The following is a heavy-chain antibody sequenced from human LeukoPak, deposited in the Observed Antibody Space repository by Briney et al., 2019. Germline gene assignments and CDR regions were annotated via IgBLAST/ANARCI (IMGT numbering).Heavy chain of an antibody. CDR3: ASMFREDNYDFWSGYPTISDY. CDR2: INPNSGGT. J-gene: IGHJ4*02. Sequence: GASVTVSCKASGYTFTGYYMHWVRQAPGQGLEWMGWINPNSGGTNYAQKFQGRVTMTRDTSISTAYMELSRLRSDDTAVYYCASMFREDNYDFWSGYPTISDYWGQGTLVTVSS. CDR1: GYTFTGYY. D-gene: IGHD3-3*01. V-gene: IGHV1-2*02.